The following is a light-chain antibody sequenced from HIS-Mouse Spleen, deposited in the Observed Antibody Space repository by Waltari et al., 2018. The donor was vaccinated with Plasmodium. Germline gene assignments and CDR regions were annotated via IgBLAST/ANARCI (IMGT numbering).Light chain of an antibody. CDR2: QDS. CDR1: ALPKNY. J-gene: IGLJ3*02. CDR3: YSTDSSGNHRV. V-gene: IGLV3-10*01. Sequence: SYELTQPPSVSVSPGQTARITCPGDALPKNYAYWYQQKSGQTPVLVSYQDSKRPPGIPERFSGSSSGTMATLTISGAQVEDEADYYCYSTDSSGNHRVFGGGTKLTVL.